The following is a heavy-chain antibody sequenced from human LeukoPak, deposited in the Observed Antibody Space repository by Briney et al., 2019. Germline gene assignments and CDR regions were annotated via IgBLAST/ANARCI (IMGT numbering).Heavy chain of an antibody. CDR2: INPNSGGT. J-gene: IGHJ5*02. D-gene: IGHD1-26*01. CDR1: GYTFTGYY. V-gene: IGHV1-2*06. Sequence: ASVKVSCTASGYTFTGYYMHWVRQAPGQGLEWMGRINPNSGGTNYAQKFQGRVTMTRDTSISTAYMELSRLRADDTAVYYCARDRGSGSYEFDPWGQGTLVTVSS. CDR3: ARDRGSGSYEFDP.